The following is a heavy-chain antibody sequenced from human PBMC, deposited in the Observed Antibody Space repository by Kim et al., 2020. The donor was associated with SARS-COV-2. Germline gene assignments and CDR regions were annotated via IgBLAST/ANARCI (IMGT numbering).Heavy chain of an antibody. Sequence: GGSLRLSCVASGFSFSTHGMSWVRQAPGKGLEWVSAFSSSGGKTYYTDSVEGRFTISRDNSKNTLYLQMTSLRVEDTAVYYCVKDSLEFCSNGICYTDFCGQGTLVTVSS. CDR1: GFSFSTHG. V-gene: IGHV3-23*01. D-gene: IGHD2-8*01. J-gene: IGHJ4*02. CDR3: VKDSLEFCSNGICYTDF. CDR2: FSSSGGKT.